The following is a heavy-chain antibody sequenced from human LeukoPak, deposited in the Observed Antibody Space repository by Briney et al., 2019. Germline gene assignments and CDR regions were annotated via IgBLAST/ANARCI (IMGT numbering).Heavy chain of an antibody. CDR3: ARDIAVALDY. CDR1: GFTFSSYW. D-gene: IGHD6-19*01. V-gene: IGHV3-74*01. J-gene: IGHJ4*02. Sequence: GGSLRLSCAASGFTFSSYWMHWVRQAPGKGLVWVSRIKSDGSSTSHADSVKGRFTISRDNAKNTLYLQMNSLRAEDTAVYYCARDIAVALDYWGQGTLVTVSS. CDR2: IKSDGSST.